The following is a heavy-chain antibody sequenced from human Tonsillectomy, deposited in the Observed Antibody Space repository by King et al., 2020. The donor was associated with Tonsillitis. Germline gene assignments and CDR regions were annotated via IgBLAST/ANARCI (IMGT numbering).Heavy chain of an antibody. Sequence: VQLVESGGGLVQPGGSLRLSCTASGFTFSDHDMDWVRQAPGKGLEWVGRSRNKNKAYTPEYAASVKGRFTISRDASMNSLYLQLNILKTEDTAVYYCAVFRRTWGFWGQGTLVTVSS. J-gene: IGHJ4*02. CDR1: GFTFSDHD. D-gene: IGHD3-16*01. CDR3: AVFRRTWGF. CDR2: SRNKNKAYTP. V-gene: IGHV3-72*01.